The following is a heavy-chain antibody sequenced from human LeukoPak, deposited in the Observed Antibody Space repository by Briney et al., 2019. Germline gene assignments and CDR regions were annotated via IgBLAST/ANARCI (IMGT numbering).Heavy chain of an antibody. CDR1: GGSISSSSYY. D-gene: IGHD3-10*01. CDR2: IYYSGST. Sequence: PSETLSLTCTVSGGSISSSSYYWGWIRQPPGKGLEWIAKIYYSGSTYYHPSLKSRATISVDTSKNQFSLKLTSVTAADTAVYYCARHVHGSGNYYMDVWGKGTTVTVSS. J-gene: IGHJ6*03. CDR3: ARHVHGSGNYYMDV. V-gene: IGHV4-39*01.